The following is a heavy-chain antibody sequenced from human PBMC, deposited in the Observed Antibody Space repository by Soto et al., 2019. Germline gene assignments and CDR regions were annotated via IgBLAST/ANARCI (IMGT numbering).Heavy chain of an antibody. Sequence: QVQLVQSGAEVKKPGSSVKVSCKASGGTFSSYAISWVRQAPGQGLEWMGGIIPIFGTANYAQKFQGRVTITAHQSTSTAYMELSSLRSEDTAVYYCARSQIYPHCSGGSCYGLNFEYWGEGTLVTVSS. V-gene: IGHV1-69*01. J-gene: IGHJ4*02. CDR2: IIPIFGTA. D-gene: IGHD2-15*01. CDR1: GGTFSSYA. CDR3: ARSQIYPHCSGGSCYGLNFEY.